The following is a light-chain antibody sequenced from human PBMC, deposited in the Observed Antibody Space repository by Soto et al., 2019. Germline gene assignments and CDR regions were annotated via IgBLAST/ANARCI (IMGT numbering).Light chain of an antibody. J-gene: IGKJ1*01. CDR1: QSISSN. Sequence: EIVMTQSPATLSVSPGERATLSCRASQSISSNLAWYQQKPGQAPRLLIYGASTRSTGIPARFSGSWSGTEFTLTISSLQSEDFAVYYCQQYNNWTPSWTFGQGTKVEIK. CDR2: GAS. CDR3: QQYNNWTPSWT. V-gene: IGKV3-15*01.